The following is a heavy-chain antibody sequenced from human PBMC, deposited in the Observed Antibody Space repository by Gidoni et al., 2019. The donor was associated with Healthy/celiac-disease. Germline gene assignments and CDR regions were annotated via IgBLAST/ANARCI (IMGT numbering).Heavy chain of an antibody. CDR3: ARIYDCWSGGSGRDYYFDY. Sequence: QVTLRGSGPALVNPPQTHTLTCPFSGVSLSTSGMCVSWIRQPPGKALEWLAIIYWDDDKYYSTSLKTRFTISKDTSKNQVVLTMTNMDPVDTATYYCARIYDCWSGGSGRDYYFDYWGQGTLVTVSS. CDR2: IYWDDDK. D-gene: IGHD3-3*01. J-gene: IGHJ4*02. CDR1: GVSLSTSGMC. V-gene: IGHV2-70*01.